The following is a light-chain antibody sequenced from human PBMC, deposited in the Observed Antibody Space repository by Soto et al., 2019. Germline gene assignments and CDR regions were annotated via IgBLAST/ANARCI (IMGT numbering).Light chain of an antibody. J-gene: IGLJ1*01. Sequence: QSALTQPPSASGSPGQSVTISCTGTSSDVGGYNYVSWYQQHPGKAPKLMIYEVSKRPSGVPDRLSGSKSGNTASLTVSGLQAEDEADYYCSSYEGSNTFVFGTGTKLTVL. CDR1: SSDVGGYNY. CDR2: EVS. V-gene: IGLV2-8*01. CDR3: SSYEGSNTFV.